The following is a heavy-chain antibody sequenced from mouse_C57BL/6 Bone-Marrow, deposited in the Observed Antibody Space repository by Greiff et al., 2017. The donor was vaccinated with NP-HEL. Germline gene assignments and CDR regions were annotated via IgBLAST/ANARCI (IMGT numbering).Heavy chain of an antibody. J-gene: IGHJ4*01. CDR1: GYTFTSYW. CDR2: IDPSDSYT. D-gene: IGHD1-1*01. Sequence: VQLQQPGAELVKPGASVKLSCKASGYTFTSYWMQWVKQRPGQGLEWIGEIDPSDSYTNYNQKFKGKATLTVDTSSSTAYMQLSSLTSEDSAVYYCARLRSYGSSFYYAMDYWGQGTSVTVSS. CDR3: ARLRSYGSSFYYAMDY. V-gene: IGHV1-50*01.